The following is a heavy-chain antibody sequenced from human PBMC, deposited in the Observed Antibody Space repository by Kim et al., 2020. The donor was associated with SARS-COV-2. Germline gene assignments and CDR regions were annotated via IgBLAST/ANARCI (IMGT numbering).Heavy chain of an antibody. V-gene: IGHV4-4*07. CDR3: AKGVPSYSSGWYPPSGYYYGMDV. D-gene: IGHD6-19*01. CDR1: GGSISSYY. Sequence: SETLSLTCTVSGGSISSYYWSWIRQPAGKGLEWIGRIYTSGSTNYNPSLKSRVTMSVDTSKNQFSLKLSSVTAADTAVYYCAKGVPSYSSGWYPPSGYYYGMDVWGQGTTVTVSS. J-gene: IGHJ6*02. CDR2: IYTSGST.